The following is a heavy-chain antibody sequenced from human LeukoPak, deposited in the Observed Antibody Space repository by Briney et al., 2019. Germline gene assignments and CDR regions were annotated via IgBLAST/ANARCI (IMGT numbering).Heavy chain of an antibody. V-gene: IGHV3-30-3*01. CDR1: GFTFSSYA. Sequence: GGSLRLSCAASGFTFSSYAMHWVRQAPGKGLEWVAVISYDGSNKYYADSVKGRFTISRDNSKDTLYLQMDSLRAEDTAVYYCAKGSGSSCYSPCDYWGQGILVTVSS. CDR3: AKGSGSSCYSPCDY. J-gene: IGHJ4*02. CDR2: ISYDGSNK. D-gene: IGHD2-15*01.